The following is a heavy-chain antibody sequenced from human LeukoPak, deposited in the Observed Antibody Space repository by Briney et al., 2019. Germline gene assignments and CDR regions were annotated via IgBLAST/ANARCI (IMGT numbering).Heavy chain of an antibody. J-gene: IGHJ4*02. Sequence: GPSLKVSCKASGYTFTSCDINWVRQATGQGLEWMGWMNTNSGNTGYGQSFQGRITMTRDISIGTAYMELSNLTSEDTAIYYCTRGFSVRRDNWGQGTLVTVSA. V-gene: IGHV1-8*01. D-gene: IGHD5/OR15-5a*01. CDR2: MNTNSGNT. CDR1: GYTFTSCD. CDR3: TRGFSVRRDN.